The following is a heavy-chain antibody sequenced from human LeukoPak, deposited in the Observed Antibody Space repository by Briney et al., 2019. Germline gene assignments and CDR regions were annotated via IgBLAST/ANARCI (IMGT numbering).Heavy chain of an antibody. Sequence: SETLSLTCTVSGGSISSGSYYWSWIRQPAGKGLEWIGRIYTSGNTDYNPSLKSRVAISADTSKNQFSLKLSSVTATDTAVYYCARGNFWSGHFDYWGQGTLVTVSS. D-gene: IGHD3-3*01. CDR2: IYTSGNT. J-gene: IGHJ4*02. V-gene: IGHV4-61*02. CDR1: GGSISSGSYY. CDR3: ARGNFWSGHFDY.